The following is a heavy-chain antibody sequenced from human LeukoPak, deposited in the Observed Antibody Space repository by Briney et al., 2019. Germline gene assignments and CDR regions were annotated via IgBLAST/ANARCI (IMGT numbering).Heavy chain of an antibody. Sequence: GGSLRLSCAASGFTFSNYWMHWVRQVPGKGLVWVSRIDDDGSDTTYADSVKGRFTISRDNAKNTLYLQMNSLRVEDTAVYYCARVRYCSTTSCTKAYFDSWGQGTLVTASS. J-gene: IGHJ4*02. CDR2: IDDDGSDT. D-gene: IGHD2-2*01. V-gene: IGHV3-74*01. CDR1: GFTFSNYW. CDR3: ARVRYCSTTSCTKAYFDS.